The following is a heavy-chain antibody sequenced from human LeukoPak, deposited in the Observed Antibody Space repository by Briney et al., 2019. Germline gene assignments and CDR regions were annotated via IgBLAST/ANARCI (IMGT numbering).Heavy chain of an antibody. CDR1: GFTFSSYA. CDR2: ISGGGGST. D-gene: IGHD6-19*01. Sequence: PGGSLRLSCAASGFTFSSYAMSWVRQAPGKGLEWVSAISGGGGSTYYADSVKGRFTISRDNSKNTLYLQMNSLRAEDTAVYYCAKDLIQTAHPVADDAFDIWGQGTMVTVSS. CDR3: AKDLIQTAHPVADDAFDI. J-gene: IGHJ3*02. V-gene: IGHV3-23*01.